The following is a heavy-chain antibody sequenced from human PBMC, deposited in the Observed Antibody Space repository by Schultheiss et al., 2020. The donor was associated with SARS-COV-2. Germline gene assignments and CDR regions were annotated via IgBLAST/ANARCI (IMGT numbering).Heavy chain of an antibody. D-gene: IGHD3-10*01. J-gene: IGHJ4*02. CDR2: IWYDGSNK. Sequence: GGSLRLSCAASGFTFSSSWMHWVCQAPGKGLEWVAVIWYDGSNKYYADSVKGRFTISRDNSKNTLYLQMNSLRAEDTAVYYCAKGGGVLLWFGELLFDYWGQGTLVTVSS. CDR1: GFTFSSSW. CDR3: AKGGGVLLWFGELLFDY. V-gene: IGHV3-33*08.